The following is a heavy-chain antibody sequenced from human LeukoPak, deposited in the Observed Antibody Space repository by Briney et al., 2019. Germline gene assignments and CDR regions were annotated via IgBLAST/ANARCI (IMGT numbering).Heavy chain of an antibody. Sequence: GASVKVSCKASGYTFTGYYMHWVRQAPGQGLEWMGWINPNSGGTNYAQKFQGRVTMTRDTSISTAYMELSRLRSDDTAVYYCARRYCSSTSCPKFFDYWGQGTLVTVSS. CDR2: INPNSGGT. J-gene: IGHJ4*02. CDR3: ARRYCSSTSCPKFFDY. D-gene: IGHD2-2*01. CDR1: GYTFTGYY. V-gene: IGHV1-2*02.